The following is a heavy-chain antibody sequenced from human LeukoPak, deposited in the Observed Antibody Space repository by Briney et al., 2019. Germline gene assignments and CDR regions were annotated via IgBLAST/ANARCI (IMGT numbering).Heavy chain of an antibody. V-gene: IGHV3-21*01. CDR1: GFTFSTYS. Sequence: GGSLRLSCAASGFTFSTYSMNWFRKAPGKGLDWVPSISSTSSYIYYADSVKGRFTISRDNAQKSLYLQMNSLRAEDTAVYYCARVGYSSGWYFDYWGQGTLVTVSS. CDR2: ISSTSSYI. CDR3: ARVGYSSGWYFDY. J-gene: IGHJ4*02. D-gene: IGHD6-19*01.